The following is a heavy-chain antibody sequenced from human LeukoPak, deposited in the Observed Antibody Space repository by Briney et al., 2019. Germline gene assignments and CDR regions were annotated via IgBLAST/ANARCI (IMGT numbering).Heavy chain of an antibody. Sequence: GGSLRLSCAASGFTFSSYSMNWVRQAPGKGPEWVASIRQDGSEKTYVDSVKGRFTISRDNTKNSLSLQLNGLRAEDTAVYYCARDGTAAGFYFDLWGQGTLVTVSS. D-gene: IGHD6-13*01. CDR3: ARDGTAAGFYFDL. J-gene: IGHJ4*01. V-gene: IGHV3-7*01. CDR2: IRQDGSEK. CDR1: GFTFSSYS.